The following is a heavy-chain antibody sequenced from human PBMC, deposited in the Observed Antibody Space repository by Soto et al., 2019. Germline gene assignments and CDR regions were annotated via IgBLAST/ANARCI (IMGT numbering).Heavy chain of an antibody. CDR1: GFTFSSYA. CDR3: ARDGSSGYYPEYFQH. D-gene: IGHD3-22*01. CDR2: ISYDGSNK. V-gene: IGHV3-30-3*01. Sequence: QVQLVESGGGVVQPGRSLRLSCAASGFTFSSYAMHWVRQAPGKGLEWVAVISYDGSNKYYADSVKGRFTISRDNSKNTLYLQMNSLRAEDTAVYYCARDGSSGYYPEYFQHWGQGTLVTVSS. J-gene: IGHJ1*01.